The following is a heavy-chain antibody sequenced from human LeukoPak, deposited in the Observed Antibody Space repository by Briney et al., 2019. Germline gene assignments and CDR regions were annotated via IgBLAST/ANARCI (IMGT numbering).Heavy chain of an antibody. D-gene: IGHD6-19*01. CDR2: ISAYNGNT. Sequence: ASVKVSCKASGYTFTSYGISWVRQAPGQGLEWMGWISAYNGNTNYAQKLQGRVTMTTDTSTSTAYMELRSLRSDDTAVYYCARAGYSSGWRGYFDYWGQGTLVTVSS. CDR3: ARAGYSSGWRGYFDY. J-gene: IGHJ4*02. V-gene: IGHV1-18*01. CDR1: GYTFTSYG.